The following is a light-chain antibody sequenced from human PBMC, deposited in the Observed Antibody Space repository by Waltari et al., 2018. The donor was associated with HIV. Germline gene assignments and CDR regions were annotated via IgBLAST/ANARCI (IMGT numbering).Light chain of an antibody. V-gene: IGKV1-39*01. CDR1: QNISNY. CDR3: QQSYNTSYS. CDR2: AAS. Sequence: DIQMTQSPSSLSAFVGDRVTITCRASQNISNYLNWYQQKPGKAPDLLIYAASNLQSGVPSRFSGSGSGTDFALIIRSLQLEDFATYYCQQSYNTSYSFGQGTKLEIK. J-gene: IGKJ2*03.